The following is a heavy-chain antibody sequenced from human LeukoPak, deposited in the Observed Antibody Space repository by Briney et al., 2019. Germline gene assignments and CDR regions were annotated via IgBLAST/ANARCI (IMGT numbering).Heavy chain of an antibody. CDR3: ARGQGGYGPPGAFDI. CDR1: GGSISSYY. CDR2: IYYSGST. D-gene: IGHD5-12*01. V-gene: IGHV4-59*01. Sequence: SETLSLTCTVSGGSISSYYWSWIRQPPGKGLEWIGYIYYSGSTNYNPSLKSRVTISVDTSKNQFSLKLSSVTAADTAVYYCARGQGGYGPPGAFDIWGQGTMVTVSS. J-gene: IGHJ3*02.